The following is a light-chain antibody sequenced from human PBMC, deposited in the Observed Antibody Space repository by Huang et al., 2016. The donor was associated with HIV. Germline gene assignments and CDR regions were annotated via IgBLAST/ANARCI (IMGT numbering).Light chain of an antibody. CDR2: AAS. V-gene: IGKV1-39*01. CDR3: QQSYSNTFT. Sequence: DIQMTQSPSSLSASVGDRVIITCRASQSISSYLNWYQQQPGKAPNLLIYAASSLQSGVPSRFSGSGSGTDFTRTIRSLQPEDFATYYCQQSYSNTFTFGAGTKVDVK. J-gene: IGKJ3*01. CDR1: QSISSY.